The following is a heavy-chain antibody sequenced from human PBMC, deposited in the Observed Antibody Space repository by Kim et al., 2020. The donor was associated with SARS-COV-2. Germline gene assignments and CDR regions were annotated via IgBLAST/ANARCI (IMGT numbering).Heavy chain of an antibody. CDR1: GGSFSGYY. CDR3: AREGGNDILTGYYHNWFDP. Sequence: SETLSLTCAVYGGSFSGYYWSWIRQPPGKGLEWIGEINHSGSTNYNPSLKSRVTISVDTSKNQFSLKLSSVTAADTAVYYCAREGGNDILTGYYHNWFDPWGQGTLVTVSS. CDR2: INHSGST. D-gene: IGHD3-9*01. V-gene: IGHV4-34*01. J-gene: IGHJ5*02.